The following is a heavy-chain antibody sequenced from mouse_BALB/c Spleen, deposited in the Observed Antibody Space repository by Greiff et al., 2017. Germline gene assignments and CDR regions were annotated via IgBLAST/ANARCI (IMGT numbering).Heavy chain of an antibody. V-gene: IGHV2-2*02. CDR3: ARKRDSNYVPYAMDY. Sequence: LQQSGPGLVQPPQSLSITRTVPGFSLTSYGVYWGRQCPGKGLVWLGVIWSGGNTEYNAAFISRLSTSKDNSKSQVFFKMNSLQANDTAIYYCARKRDSNYVPYAMDYWGQGTSVTVSS. J-gene: IGHJ4*01. D-gene: IGHD2-5*01. CDR2: IWSGGNT. CDR1: GFSLTSYG.